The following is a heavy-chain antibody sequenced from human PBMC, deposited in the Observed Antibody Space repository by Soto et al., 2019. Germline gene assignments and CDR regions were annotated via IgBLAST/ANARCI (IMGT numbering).Heavy chain of an antibody. Sequence: EVQLVESGGGLVQPGGSLKLSCAASGFTFSGSAMHWVRQASGKGLEWVGRIRSKANSYATAYAASVKGRFTISRDDSKNTAYLQMNSLKTEDTAVYYCTRHGAYDILTGYYVPDVWGQGTTVTVSS. J-gene: IGHJ6*02. V-gene: IGHV3-73*02. CDR3: TRHGAYDILTGYYVPDV. CDR2: IRSKANSYAT. CDR1: GFTFSGSA. D-gene: IGHD3-9*01.